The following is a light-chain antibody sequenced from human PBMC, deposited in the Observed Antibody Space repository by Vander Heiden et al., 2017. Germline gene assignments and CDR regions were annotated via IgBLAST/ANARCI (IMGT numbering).Light chain of an antibody. J-gene: IGKJ3*01. CDR1: QDISNY. Sequence: DIQMTQSPSSLSASVGDRVTITCQASQDISNYLNWYQQKPGKAPKLLIYDASNLETGVPSRFSGSGSGTDLTFTISSLQPEDIATDDCQQYDNLPPLFTFGPGTKVDIK. CDR3: QQYDNLPPLFT. CDR2: DAS. V-gene: IGKV1-33*01.